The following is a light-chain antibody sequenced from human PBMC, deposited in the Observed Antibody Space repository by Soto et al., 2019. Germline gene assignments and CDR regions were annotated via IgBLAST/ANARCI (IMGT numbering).Light chain of an antibody. Sequence: DIQMTQSLSALSASVGXRXXXXXGPSQGISNYLNWYQQKPGKAPKLLIYDASNLETGVPSRFSGSGSGTDFTFTISSLQPEHIATYYCQQYDNLPITFGQGTRLAIK. V-gene: IGKV1-33*01. J-gene: IGKJ5*01. CDR2: DAS. CDR1: QGISNY. CDR3: QQYDNLPIT.